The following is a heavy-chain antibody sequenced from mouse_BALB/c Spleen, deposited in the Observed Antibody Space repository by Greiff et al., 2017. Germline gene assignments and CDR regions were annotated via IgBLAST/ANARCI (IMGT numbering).Heavy chain of an antibody. CDR3: ARCCGFAY. CDR1: GFTFSSYG. V-gene: IGHV5-6-3*01. Sequence: EVQRVESGGGLVQPGGSLKLSCAASGFTFSSYGMSWVRQTPDKRLELVATINSNGGSTYYPDSVKGRFTISRDNAKNTLYLQMSSLKSEDTAMYYCARCCGFAYWGQGTLVTVSA. CDR2: INSNGGST. J-gene: IGHJ3*01.